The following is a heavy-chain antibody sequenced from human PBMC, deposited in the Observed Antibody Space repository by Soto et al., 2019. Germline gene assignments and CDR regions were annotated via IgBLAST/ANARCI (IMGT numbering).Heavy chain of an antibody. Sequence: GGSLRLSWAASGFTFSSYSMNWVRHAPGKGLEWISSISSSSLFIYYTDSVKGRFTISRDNAETSLYMKMSSLRAEDTAVYYCDRITYCSSSSCSSFDFWGQATQVTVSS. CDR2: ISSSSLFI. CDR1: GFTFSSYS. J-gene: IGHJ4*02. D-gene: IGHD2-2*01. CDR3: DRITYCSSSSCSSFDF. V-gene: IGHV3-21*06.